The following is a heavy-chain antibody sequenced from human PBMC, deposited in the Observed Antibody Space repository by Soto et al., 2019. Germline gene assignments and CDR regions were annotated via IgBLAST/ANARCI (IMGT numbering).Heavy chain of an antibody. CDR1: GGTFSSYA. D-gene: IGHD4-17*01. CDR2: IIPIFGTV. J-gene: IGHJ4*02. V-gene: IGHV1-69*13. CDR3: ARDRDGDYFDY. Sequence: VASVKVSCKASGGTFSSYAISWVRQAPGQGLEWMGGIIPIFGTVNYAQKFQGRVTITADESTSTAYMELSSLRSEDTAVYYCARDRDGDYFDYWGQGTLVTVSS.